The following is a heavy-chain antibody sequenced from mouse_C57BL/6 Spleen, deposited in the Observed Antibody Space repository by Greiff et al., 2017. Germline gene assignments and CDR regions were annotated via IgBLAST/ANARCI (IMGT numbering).Heavy chain of an antibody. Sequence: QVQLQQPGTELVKPGASVKLSCKASGYTFTSYWMHWVKQRPGQGLEWIGNINPSNGGTNYNEKFKSKATLTVDKSSSTAYMQLSSLTSEDSAVYYGAKEGGAGTGFDYWGQGTTLTVSS. CDR2: INPSNGGT. D-gene: IGHD4-1*01. J-gene: IGHJ2*01. CDR1: GYTFTSYW. CDR3: AKEGGAGTGFDY. V-gene: IGHV1-53*01.